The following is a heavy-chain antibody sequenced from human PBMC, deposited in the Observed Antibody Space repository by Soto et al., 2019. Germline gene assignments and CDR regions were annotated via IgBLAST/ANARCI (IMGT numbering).Heavy chain of an antibody. CDR2: IWYDGSKK. J-gene: IGHJ1*01. Sequence: RRLSCAASGFPFSSYGMHWVRQAPGKGLAWVGVIWYDGSKKDYAESVKGRFTISRDNSKDMLYLQMNSLRADDTAVYYCESSINWCQGNLVTVSS. CDR3: ESSIN. V-gene: IGHV3-33*03. CDR1: GFPFSSYG.